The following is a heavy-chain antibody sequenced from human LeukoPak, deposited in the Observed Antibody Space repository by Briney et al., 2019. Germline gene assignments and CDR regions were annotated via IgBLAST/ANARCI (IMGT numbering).Heavy chain of an antibody. D-gene: IGHD6-13*01. CDR1: GGSISSSSYY. CDR2: IYYSGST. V-gene: IGHV4-39*01. Sequence: PSETLSLTCTVSGGSISSSSYYWGWIRQPPGKGLEWIGSIYYSGSTYYNPSLKSRVTISVDTSKNQFSLKLSSVTAADTAVYYCARLTSYSSPDAFDIWGQGTMVTVSS. J-gene: IGHJ3*02. CDR3: ARLTSYSSPDAFDI.